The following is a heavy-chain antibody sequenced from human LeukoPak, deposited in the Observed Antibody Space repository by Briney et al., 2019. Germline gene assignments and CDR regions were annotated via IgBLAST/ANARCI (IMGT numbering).Heavy chain of an antibody. CDR3: TRDQTPYY. CDR2: ISGSGGNS. CDR1: GFTFSSYA. V-gene: IGHV3-23*01. Sequence: TGGSLRLSCAASGFTFSSYAMSWVRQAPGKGLEWVSVISGSGGNSYYADSVKGRFTISRDNSKDTLYLQMNSLKTEDTAVYYCTRDQTPYYWGQGTLVTVSS. J-gene: IGHJ4*02.